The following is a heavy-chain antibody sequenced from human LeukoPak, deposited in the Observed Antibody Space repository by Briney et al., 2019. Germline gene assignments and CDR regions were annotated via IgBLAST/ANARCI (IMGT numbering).Heavy chain of an antibody. CDR1: GGSISSGGYS. J-gene: IGHJ4*02. CDR2: IYYSGST. CDR3: ARSWIGDYGAFDY. D-gene: IGHD4-17*01. V-gene: IGHV4-30-4*07. Sequence: PSQTLSLTCAVSGGSISSGGYSWSWIRQPPGKGLEWIGYIYYSGSTYYNPSLKSRVTISVDTSKNQFSLKLSSVTAADTAVYYCARSWIGDYGAFDYWGQGTLLTVSS.